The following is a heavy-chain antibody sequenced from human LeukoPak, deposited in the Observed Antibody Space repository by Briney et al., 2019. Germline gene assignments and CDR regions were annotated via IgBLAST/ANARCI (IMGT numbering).Heavy chain of an antibody. V-gene: IGHV1-2*02. CDR3: AREPAADPSTGWSYFDY. CDR2: INHYSGGT. D-gene: IGHD6-19*01. CDR1: GYTFADYY. Sequence: ASVKVSCKTSGYTFADYYMHWVRQAPGQGLEWMGWINHYSGGTNYAQKVQGRVTMTRDTSISTAYMELSRLRSDDTAMYYCAREPAADPSTGWSYFDYWGQGTLVTVSS. J-gene: IGHJ4*02.